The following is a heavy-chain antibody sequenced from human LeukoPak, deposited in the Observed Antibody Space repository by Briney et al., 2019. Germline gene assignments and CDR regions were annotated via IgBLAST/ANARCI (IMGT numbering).Heavy chain of an antibody. J-gene: IGHJ4*02. Sequence: SETLSLTCTVSGGSISSYYWSWIRQPPGKGLEWIGYIYYSGSTNYNPSLKSRVTISVDTSKKQFSLKLSSVTAADTAVYYCARDCEDYGANCFDYWGQGTLVTVSS. V-gene: IGHV4-59*01. CDR1: GGSISSYY. CDR3: ARDCEDYGANCFDY. CDR2: IYYSGST. D-gene: IGHD4-23*01.